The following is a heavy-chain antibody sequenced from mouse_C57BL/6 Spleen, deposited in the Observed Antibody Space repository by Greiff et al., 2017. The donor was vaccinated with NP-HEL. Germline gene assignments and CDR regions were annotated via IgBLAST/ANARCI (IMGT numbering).Heavy chain of an antibody. J-gene: IGHJ2*01. V-gene: IGHV1-85*01. CDR2: IYPRDGST. CDR3: GAYYGSSYGYFDD. Sequence: VKVVESGPELVKPGASVKLSCKASGYTFTSYDINWVKQRPGQGLEWIGWIYPRDGSTKYNEKFKGKATLTVDTSSSTAYMELHSLTSEDSSVYFCGAYYGSSYGYFDDWGQGTTLTVSS. D-gene: IGHD1-1*01. CDR1: GYTFTSYD.